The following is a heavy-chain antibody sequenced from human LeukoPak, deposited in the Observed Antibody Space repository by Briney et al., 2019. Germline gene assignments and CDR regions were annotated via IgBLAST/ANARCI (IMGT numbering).Heavy chain of an antibody. D-gene: IGHD2-8*01. J-gene: IGHJ5*02. Sequence: SVKVSCKASGGTFSSYTISWGRQAPGQGLEWMGGIIPIFGTASYAQKFQGRVTITADESTSTAYMELSSLRSEDTAVYYCARQGYCTNGVCYSWFDPWGQGTLVTVSS. CDR3: ARQGYCTNGVCYSWFDP. CDR2: IIPIFGTA. CDR1: GGTFSSYT. V-gene: IGHV1-69*13.